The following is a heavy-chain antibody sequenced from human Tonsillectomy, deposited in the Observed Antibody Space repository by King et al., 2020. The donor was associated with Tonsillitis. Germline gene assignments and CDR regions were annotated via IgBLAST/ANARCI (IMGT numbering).Heavy chain of an antibody. CDR1: GFTFDDYT. CDR3: AKDNYGSGYGMDV. D-gene: IGHD3-10*01. Sequence: QLVQSGGVVVQPGGSLRLSCAASGFTFDDYTMHWVRQAPGKGLEWVSLISWDGGSTYYADSVKGRFTISRDNSKNSLYLQMNSLRTEDTALYYCAKDNYGSGYGMDVWGQGTTVTVSS. V-gene: IGHV3-43*01. J-gene: IGHJ6*02. CDR2: ISWDGGST.